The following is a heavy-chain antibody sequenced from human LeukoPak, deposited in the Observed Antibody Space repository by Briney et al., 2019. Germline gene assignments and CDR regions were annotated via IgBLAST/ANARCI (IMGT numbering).Heavy chain of an antibody. V-gene: IGHV3-33*01. D-gene: IGHD3-10*01. CDR3: ARSRLFYGSGGHFDY. CDR2: IWYDGSNN. CDR1: GFTFSSYG. J-gene: IGHJ4*02. Sequence: GRSLSLSCAASGFTFSSYGMHWVRPAPGKGLEWVAVIWYDGSNNYYADSVKGRFTISRDNSKNTLYLQMNSLRAEDAVVYYCARSRLFYGSGGHFDYWGQGTLVSVSS.